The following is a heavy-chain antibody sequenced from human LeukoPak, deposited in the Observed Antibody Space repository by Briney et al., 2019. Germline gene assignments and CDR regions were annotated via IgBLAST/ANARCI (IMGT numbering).Heavy chain of an antibody. V-gene: IGHV1-8*03. CDR1: GHTFTNYD. CDR2: MNPNSGKK. D-gene: IGHD1-26*01. Sequence: ASVTVSCTASGHTFTNYDINWVRQAPGQGIEWMGWMNPNSGKKVYAQKFQGRVTITRNTSISTAYMELSSLRSEDTAVYYCATVGGNYLNGFDIWGQGTMVTVSS. CDR3: ATVGGNYLNGFDI. J-gene: IGHJ3*02.